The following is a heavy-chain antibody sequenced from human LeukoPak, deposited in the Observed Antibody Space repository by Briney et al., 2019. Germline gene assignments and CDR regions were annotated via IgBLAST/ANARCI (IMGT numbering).Heavy chain of an antibody. D-gene: IGHD1-26*01. CDR1: GGSISSGDYY. Sequence: PSETLSLTCTVSGGSISSGDYYWSWIRQPPGKGLEWIGYIYYSGGTYYNPSLKSRVTISVDTSKNQFSLKLSSVTAADTAVYYCARGVVGALLGYWGQGTLVTVSS. V-gene: IGHV4-30-4*08. J-gene: IGHJ4*02. CDR3: ARGVVGALLGY. CDR2: IYYSGGT.